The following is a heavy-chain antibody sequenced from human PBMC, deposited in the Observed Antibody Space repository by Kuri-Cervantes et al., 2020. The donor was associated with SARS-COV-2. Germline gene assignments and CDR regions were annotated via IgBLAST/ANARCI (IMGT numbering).Heavy chain of an antibody. Sequence: SLKISCAASGFTFDDYAMHWVRQAPGKGLEWVSGISWNSGNIDQADSVKGRFTISRDNAKSSLYLEMNSLRVEDTAFYYCAKDMWSDDRGHSHGGFDFWGQGTLVTVSS. J-gene: IGHJ4*02. D-gene: IGHD5-18*01. CDR1: GFTFDDYA. CDR2: ISWNSGNI. CDR3: AKDMWSDDRGHSHGGFDF. V-gene: IGHV3-9*01.